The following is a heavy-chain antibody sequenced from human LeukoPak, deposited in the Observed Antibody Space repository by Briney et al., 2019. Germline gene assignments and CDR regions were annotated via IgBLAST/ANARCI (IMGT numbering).Heavy chain of an antibody. CDR2: IYYSGST. J-gene: IGHJ4*02. D-gene: IGHD3/OR15-3a*01. Sequence: SETLSLTCTVSGGSISSSYWSWIRQPPGKGLEWIGYIYYSGSTKYNPSLKSRVTISLDTSRNQFSLKLSSVTAADTAVYYCARDGTGVGQASYFDFWGQGTLVTVSS. V-gene: IGHV4-59*01. CDR1: GGSISSSY. CDR3: ARDGTGVGQASYFDF.